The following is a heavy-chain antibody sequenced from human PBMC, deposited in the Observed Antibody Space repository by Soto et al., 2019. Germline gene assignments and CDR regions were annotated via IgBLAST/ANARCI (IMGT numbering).Heavy chain of an antibody. Sequence: PGGSLRLSCATSGFPFSTTNMNCVRQAPEDGLGWVSYISSSCSTIYYADSVKGRFTISRHNDKNSRYLQMSSLRDEDTAVYYCSREGEGHCIRCSCLKWFDPWGQGTMVTVSS. CDR1: GFPFSTTN. D-gene: IGHD2-2*01. V-gene: IGHV3-48*02. CDR2: ISSSCSTI. J-gene: IGHJ5*02. CDR3: SREGEGHCIRCSCLKWFDP.